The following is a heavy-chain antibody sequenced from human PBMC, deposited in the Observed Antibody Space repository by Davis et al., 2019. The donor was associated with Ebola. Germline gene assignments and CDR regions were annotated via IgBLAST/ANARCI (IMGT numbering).Heavy chain of an antibody. V-gene: IGHV7-4-1*02. Sequence: AASVKVSCKASGYTFTSYAMNWVRQAPGQGLEWMGWINTNTGNPTYAQGFTGRFVFSLDTSVSTAYLQISSLKAEDTAVYYCAIHYCGDDCYSGFGDPWGQGTLVTVSS. J-gene: IGHJ5*02. CDR3: AIHYCGDDCYSGFGDP. CDR2: INTNTGNP. D-gene: IGHD2-21*02. CDR1: GYTFTSYA.